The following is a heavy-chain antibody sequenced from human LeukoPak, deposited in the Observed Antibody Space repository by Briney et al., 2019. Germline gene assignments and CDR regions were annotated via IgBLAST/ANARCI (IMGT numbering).Heavy chain of an antibody. V-gene: IGHV3-15*01. Sequence: GGSLRLSCAASGFTFSNAWMSWVRQAPGKGLEWVGRIKSKTDGGTTDYAAPVKGRFTISRDDSKNTLYLQMNSLKTEDTAVYYCTTEDTAMGNNDYWGQGTLVTVSS. D-gene: IGHD5-18*01. J-gene: IGHJ4*02. CDR3: TTEDTAMGNNDY. CDR1: GFTFSNAW. CDR2: IKSKTDGGTT.